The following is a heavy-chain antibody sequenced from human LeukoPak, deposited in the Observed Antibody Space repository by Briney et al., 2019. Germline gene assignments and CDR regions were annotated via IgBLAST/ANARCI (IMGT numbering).Heavy chain of an antibody. D-gene: IGHD2-21*02. CDR1: GFIFSDYD. J-gene: IGHJ4*02. CDR3: ARVEVAYCGGDCSHFDY. CDR2: ISSSSSYI. V-gene: IGHV3-21*01. Sequence: PGGSLRLSCAASGFIFSDYDMNWVREAPGQGLEWVSSISSSSSYIYYADSVKGRFTISRDNAKNSLYLQMNSLRAEDTAVYYCARVEVAYCGGDCSHFDYWGQGTLVTVSS.